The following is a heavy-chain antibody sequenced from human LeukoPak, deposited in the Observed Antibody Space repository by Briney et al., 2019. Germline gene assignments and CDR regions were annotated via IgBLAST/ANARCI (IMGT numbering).Heavy chain of an antibody. Sequence: PGGSLRLSCAASGFTVSSNYMSWVRQAPGKGLEWISVIYSGGSTYYADSVKGRFTISRDNSKNTLYLQMNSLRAEDTAVYYCAKGGYDSSGFPRFDPWGQGTLVTVSS. CDR3: AKGGYDSSGFPRFDP. J-gene: IGHJ5*02. V-gene: IGHV3-53*01. CDR1: GFTVSSNY. CDR2: IYSGGST. D-gene: IGHD3-22*01.